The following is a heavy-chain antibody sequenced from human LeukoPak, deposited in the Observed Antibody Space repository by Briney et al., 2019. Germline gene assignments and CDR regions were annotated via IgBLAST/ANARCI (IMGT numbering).Heavy chain of an antibody. V-gene: IGHV4-59*02. CDR2: VYRSWST. CDR3: ARNHGGWFDS. J-gene: IGHJ5*01. D-gene: IGHD4-23*01. CDR1: GGSVSSYY. Sequence: SETLSLTCNVSGGSVSSYYWSWIRQTPGKGLEWIGYVYRSWSTNYNPSLKSRVTISVDTSKNQFSLKMTSVTAADTAVYYCARNHGGWFDSWGQGTLVTVSS.